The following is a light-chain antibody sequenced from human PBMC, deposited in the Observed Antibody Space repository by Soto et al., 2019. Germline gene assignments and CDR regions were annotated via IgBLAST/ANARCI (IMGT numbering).Light chain of an antibody. V-gene: IGLV2-8*01. CDR1: SSDVGGYNY. CDR2: EVS. CDR3: SSFAGNNNLV. J-gene: IGLJ2*01. Sequence: QSALTHPPSASGSPGQSVTISCTGTSSDVGGYNYVSWYQQHPGKAPKLMISEVSKRPSGVPVRFSGSKSGNTASLTVYGLQAEDEADYYCSSFAGNNNLVFGGGTKLTVL.